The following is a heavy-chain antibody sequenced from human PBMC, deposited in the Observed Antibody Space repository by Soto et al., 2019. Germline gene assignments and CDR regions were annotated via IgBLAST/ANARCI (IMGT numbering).Heavy chain of an antibody. Sequence: ASVKGSCKASGNSFTTYSLHWVRQAPGQSLEWMGWFDAGNRITKFSQKFQGRITISRDTSASTAYMELSSLRSEDTAVYCCARGLGGYYPAFDYWGQGSLVTVSS. CDR3: ARGLGGYYPAFDY. CDR1: GNSFTTYS. D-gene: IGHD3-22*01. J-gene: IGHJ4*02. CDR2: FDAGNRIT. V-gene: IGHV1-3*01.